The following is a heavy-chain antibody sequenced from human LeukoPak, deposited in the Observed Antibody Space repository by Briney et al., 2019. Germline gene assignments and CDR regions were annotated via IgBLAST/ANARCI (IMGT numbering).Heavy chain of an antibody. Sequence: GESLQISCQGSGYSINNYWIGWVRQMPGKGLEWMGIIYPVDSDIRYSPSFQGQVTISADKSISTAYLQWSSLKASDTAIYYCARQEYCSGGSCYTWFDPWGQGTLVIVSS. CDR1: GYSINNYW. J-gene: IGHJ5*02. CDR2: IYPVDSDI. D-gene: IGHD2-15*01. V-gene: IGHV5-51*01. CDR3: ARQEYCSGGSCYTWFDP.